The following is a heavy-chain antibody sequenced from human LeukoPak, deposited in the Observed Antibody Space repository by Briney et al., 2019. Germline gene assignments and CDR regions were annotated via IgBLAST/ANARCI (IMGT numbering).Heavy chain of an antibody. CDR2: IRSKANSYAT. J-gene: IGHJ4*02. CDR1: GFTFSGSA. CDR3: TSGGYYDFWSGFD. V-gene: IGHV3-73*01. D-gene: IGHD3-3*01. Sequence: PGGSLRLSCAASGFTFSGSAMHWVRQASGKGLEWVGRIRSKANSYATAYAASVKGRFTISRDDSKNTAYLQMNSLKTEDTAVYYRTSGGYYDFWSGFDWGQGTLVTVSS.